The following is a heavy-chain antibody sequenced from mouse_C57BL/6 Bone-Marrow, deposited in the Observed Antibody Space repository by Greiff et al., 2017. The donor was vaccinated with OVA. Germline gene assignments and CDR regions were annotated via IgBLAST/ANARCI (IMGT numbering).Heavy chain of an antibody. J-gene: IGHJ2*01. CDR2: ISSGSSTI. V-gene: IGHV5-17*01. CDR3: IHGRYYLDY. Sequence: DVMLVESGGGLVKPGGSLKLSCAASGFTFSDYGMHWVRQAPEKGLEWVAYISSGSSTIYYADTVKGRFTISRDNAKNTLFLQMTSLRSEDTAMYYCIHGRYYLDYWGQGTTLTVSS. CDR1: GFTFSDYG. D-gene: IGHD2-12*01.